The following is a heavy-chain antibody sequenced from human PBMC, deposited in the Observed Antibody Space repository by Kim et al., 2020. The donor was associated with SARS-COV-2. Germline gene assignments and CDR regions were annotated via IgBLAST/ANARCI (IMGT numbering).Heavy chain of an antibody. Sequence: ASVKVSCKASGYTFTSYGISWVRQAPGQGLEWMGWISAYNGNTNYAQKLQGRVTMTTDTSTSTACMELRSLRSDDTAVYYCARDPGGGAFYDIWRAKAAFDIWGQGTMVTVSS. J-gene: IGHJ3*02. CDR1: GYTFTSYG. CDR3: ARDPGGGAFYDIWRAKAAFDI. CDR2: ISAYNGNT. D-gene: IGHD3-9*01. V-gene: IGHV1-18*01.